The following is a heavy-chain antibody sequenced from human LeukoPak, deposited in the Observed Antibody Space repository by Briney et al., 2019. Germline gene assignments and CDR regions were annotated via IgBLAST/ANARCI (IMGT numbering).Heavy chain of an antibody. Sequence: SLKVYCKSSGYTFTGYDMQWWRHPPVQVFEWMGWIHPNSGGTNSAPKFQRRVIMSRDPSISTAYMELRRLSSADTAVYYCERDNVAGVAWGQGPLVTVS. CDR2: IHPNSGGT. CDR1: GYTFTGYD. CDR3: ERDNVAGVA. V-gene: IGHV1-2*02. J-gene: IGHJ5*02. D-gene: IGHD2-15*01.